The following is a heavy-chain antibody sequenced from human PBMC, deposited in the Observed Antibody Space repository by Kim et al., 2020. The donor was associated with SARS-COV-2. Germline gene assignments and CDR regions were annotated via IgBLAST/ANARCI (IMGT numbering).Heavy chain of an antibody. CDR2: ISYDGNNK. J-gene: IGHJ4*02. D-gene: IGHD5-12*01. CDR1: GFTFSKYG. Sequence: GGSLRLSCAASGFTFSKYGIHWVRQAPGKGLEWMAVISYDGNNKNYADPVKGRFTISRDNSKNTVYLEMDSLRAEDTAVYHCAKADILAPIGWGGCDYWGQGTLVTVSS. CDR3: AKADILAPIGWGGCDY. V-gene: IGHV3-30*18.